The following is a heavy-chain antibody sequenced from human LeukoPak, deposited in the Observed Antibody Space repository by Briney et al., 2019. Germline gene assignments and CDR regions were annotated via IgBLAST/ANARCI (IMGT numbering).Heavy chain of an antibody. V-gene: IGHV4-39*07. Sequence: PSETLSLTCTVSGGYIGSSSYYWGWIRQPPGKGLEWIGSIYYSGSTYYNPSLKSRVTISVDTSKNQFSLKVTSVTAADTAVYYCARGAAATYWGQGTLVTVSS. J-gene: IGHJ4*02. CDR2: IYYSGST. CDR1: GGYIGSSSYY. D-gene: IGHD6-13*01. CDR3: ARGAAATY.